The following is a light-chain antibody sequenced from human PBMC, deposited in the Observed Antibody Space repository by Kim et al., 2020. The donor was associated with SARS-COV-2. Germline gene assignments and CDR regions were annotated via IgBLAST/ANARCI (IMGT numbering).Light chain of an antibody. CDR1: QGIRNF. CDR3: QQYDSAPPT. Sequence: GDRVTITCRASQGIRNFLVWYQQXPGTAPKLLIFAGSSVQSGVPSRFSGSASGTDFTLTISSLQPEDVATYFCQQYDSAPPTFGQGTKV. J-gene: IGKJ1*01. CDR2: AGS. V-gene: IGKV1-27*01.